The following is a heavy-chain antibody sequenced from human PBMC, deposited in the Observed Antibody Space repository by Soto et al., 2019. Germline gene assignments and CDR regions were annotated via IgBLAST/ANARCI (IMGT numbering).Heavy chain of an antibody. CDR2: IYHSGST. V-gene: IGHV4-30-2*01. Sequence: PSETLSLTCAVSGGSISSGGYSWSWIRQPPGKGLEWIGYIYHSGSTYYNPSLKSRVTISVDRSKNQFSLKLSSVTAADTAVYYCAREGTYYYGSGSYSWFDPWGQGTLVTVSS. D-gene: IGHD3-10*01. J-gene: IGHJ5*02. CDR1: GGSISSGGYS. CDR3: AREGTYYYGSGSYSWFDP.